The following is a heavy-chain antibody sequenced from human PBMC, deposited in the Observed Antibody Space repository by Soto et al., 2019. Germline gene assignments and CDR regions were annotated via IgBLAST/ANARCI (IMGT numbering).Heavy chain of an antibody. J-gene: IGHJ4*02. CDR2: IDNSGST. V-gene: IGHV4-4*07. D-gene: IGHD3-3*01. CDR1: GGSISNYF. Sequence: KPSETLSLTCTVSGGSISNYFCNWIRRPAGKGLEWIGRIDNSGSTNYNPSLKSRITMSADTSRNQFSLKLNSVTAADTAVYYCARGGQDFWSGPFDYWGQGALVTVSS. CDR3: ARGGQDFWSGPFDY.